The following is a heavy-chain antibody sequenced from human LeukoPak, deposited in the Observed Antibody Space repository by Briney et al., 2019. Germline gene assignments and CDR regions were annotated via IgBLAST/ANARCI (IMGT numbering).Heavy chain of an antibody. V-gene: IGHV3-23*01. J-gene: IGHJ4*02. CDR1: GFTFSSYG. CDR3: ARDLRDRLGYCSSISCPLGY. Sequence: GGSLRPSCAASGFTFSSYGMHWVRQAPGKGLEWVSAISRSGDNTYYADSVKGRFTISRDNSKNTLYLQMNSLRAEDTAIYSCARDLRDRLGYCSSISCPLGYWGPGTLVTVSS. D-gene: IGHD2-2*01. CDR2: ISRSGDNT.